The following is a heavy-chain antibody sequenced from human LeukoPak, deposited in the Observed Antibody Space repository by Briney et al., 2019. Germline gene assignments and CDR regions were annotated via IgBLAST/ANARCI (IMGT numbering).Heavy chain of an antibody. V-gene: IGHV1-69*06. CDR3: AREIMVRGVGYYGMDV. Sequence: SVKVSCKASGGTFSRYAISWVQQAPGQGLEWMGGIIPIFGTANYAQKFQGRVTITADKSTSTAYMELSSLRSEDTAVYYCAREIMVRGVGYYGMDVWGKGTMVTVSS. CDR1: GGTFSRYA. D-gene: IGHD3-10*01. CDR2: IIPIFGTA. J-gene: IGHJ6*04.